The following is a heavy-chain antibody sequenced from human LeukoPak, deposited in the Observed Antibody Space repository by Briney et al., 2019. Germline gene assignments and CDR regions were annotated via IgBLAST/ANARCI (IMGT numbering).Heavy chain of an antibody. D-gene: IGHD4-17*01. CDR2: ISAYNGNT. J-gene: IGHJ4*02. V-gene: IGHV1-18*01. CDR1: GYTFTSYG. CDR3: ARVDAVTSFGCF. Sequence: ASVKVSCKASGYTFTSYGLSWVRQTPGQGLEWMGWISAYNGNTNYAQKLQGRVTMTTDTSTSTAYMELRSLRSDDTAVYYCARVDAVTSFGCFWGQGTLVSVSS.